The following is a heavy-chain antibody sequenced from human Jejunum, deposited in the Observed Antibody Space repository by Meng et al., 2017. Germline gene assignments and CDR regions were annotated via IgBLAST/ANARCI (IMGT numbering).Heavy chain of an antibody. CDR3: AKDPNGDYLGAFDF. V-gene: IGHV3-23*01. CDR2: ITGTGGGT. CDR1: GFTSSNYG. Sequence: GGSLRLSCAGTGFTSSNYGMIWIRQVPGKGLGWVSSITGTGGGTFHEDSVKGRFSTSRDNSKNTLYLQMNSLRAEDTAVYYCAKDPNGDYLGAFDFWGEGTMVTVSS. J-gene: IGHJ3*01. D-gene: IGHD4-17*01.